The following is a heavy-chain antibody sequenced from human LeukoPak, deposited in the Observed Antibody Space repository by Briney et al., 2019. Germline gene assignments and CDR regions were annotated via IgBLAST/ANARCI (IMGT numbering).Heavy chain of an antibody. CDR1: GGTFSSYA. V-gene: IGHV1-69*13. CDR3: ARGTVVPAAIQHYYYGMDV. D-gene: IGHD2-2*01. CDR2: IIPIFGTA. J-gene: IGHJ6*02. Sequence: GASVNVSCKASGGTFSSYAISWVRQAPGQGLEWMGGIIPIFGTANYAQKFQGRVTITADESTSTAYMELSSLRSEDTAVYYCARGTVVPAAIQHYYYGMDVWGQGTTVTVSS.